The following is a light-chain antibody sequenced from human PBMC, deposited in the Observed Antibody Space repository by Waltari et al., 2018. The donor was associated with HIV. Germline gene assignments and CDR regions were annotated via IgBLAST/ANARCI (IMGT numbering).Light chain of an antibody. CDR3: QAWDSSTGV. J-gene: IGLJ1*01. CDR2: KVT. CDR1: DMPDHY. V-gene: IGLV3-1*01. Sequence: SQLTQPPSVSVSPGQTAKITCSGDDMPDHYVYWYQQKSGQAPILVMYKVTERPSGIPERFSGSNSGNTATLTISGTQAMDEADYYCQAWDSSTGVFGTGTKVTVL.